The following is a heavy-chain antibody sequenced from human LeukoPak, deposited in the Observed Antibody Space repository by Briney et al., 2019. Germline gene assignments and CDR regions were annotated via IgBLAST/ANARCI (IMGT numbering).Heavy chain of an antibody. CDR3: ARVPIRGYSYVSYYFDY. Sequence: PSETLSLTCTVSGGSVSSSSSYWSWVRQPPGKGLEWIGYVHHTGNTNYNPSLKSRVTISVDTSKNQFSLKLSSVTAADTAVYYCARVPIRGYSYVSYYFDYWGQGTLVTVSS. CDR1: GGSVSSSSSY. CDR2: VHHTGNT. D-gene: IGHD5-18*01. J-gene: IGHJ4*02. V-gene: IGHV4-61*01.